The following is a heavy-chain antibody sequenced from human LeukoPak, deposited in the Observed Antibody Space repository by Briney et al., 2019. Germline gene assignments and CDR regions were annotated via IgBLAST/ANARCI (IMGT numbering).Heavy chain of an antibody. Sequence: ASVKVSCKASGYTFTGYYMHWVRQAPGQGLEWMGWINPNSGDTNYAQKFQGRVTMTRDTSINTAYRERSRLRPDETAMYYCARGDIVVIITPDFDYWGQGTLVTVSS. D-gene: IGHD3-22*01. V-gene: IGHV1-2*02. J-gene: IGHJ4*02. CDR3: ARGDIVVIITPDFDY. CDR2: INPNSGDT. CDR1: GYTFTGYY.